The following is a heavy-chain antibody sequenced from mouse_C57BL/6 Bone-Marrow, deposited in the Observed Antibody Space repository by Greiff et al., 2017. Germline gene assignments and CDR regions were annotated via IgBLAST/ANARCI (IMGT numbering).Heavy chain of an antibody. V-gene: IGHV1-26*01. J-gene: IGHJ2*01. CDR2: INPNNGGT. CDR3: GGGYFDY. CDR1: GYTFTDYY. Sequence: VQLQQSGPELVKPGASVKISCKASGYTFTDYYMNWVKQSHGKSLEWIGDINPNNGGTSYNQKFKGKATLTIDKSSSTAYMGLRSMTYEDSAVYYCGGGYFDYWGQGTTLTVSS.